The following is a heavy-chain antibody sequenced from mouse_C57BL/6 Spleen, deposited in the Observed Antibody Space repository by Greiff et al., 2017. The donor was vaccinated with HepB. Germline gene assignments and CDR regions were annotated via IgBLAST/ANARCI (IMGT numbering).Heavy chain of an antibody. CDR3: TRARNPYYFDY. J-gene: IGHJ2*01. CDR2: ISSGGDYI. V-gene: IGHV5-9-1*02. D-gene: IGHD2-1*01. Sequence: EVQRVESGEGLVKPGGSLKLSCAASGFTFSSYAMSWVRQTPEKRLEWVAYISSGGDYIYYADTVKGRFTISRDNARNTLYLQMSSLKSEDTAMYYCTRARNPYYFDYWGQGTTLTVSS. CDR1: GFTFSSYA.